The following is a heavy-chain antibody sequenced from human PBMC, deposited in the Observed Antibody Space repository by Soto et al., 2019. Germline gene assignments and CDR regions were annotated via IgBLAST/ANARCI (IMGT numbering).Heavy chain of an antibody. D-gene: IGHD6-19*01. CDR2: VSHDGRNT. CDR1: GFTFSDYA. Sequence: GGSLGLSCAASGFTFSDYAMHGVRQAPGKGLEWVAVVSHDGRNTHYADSVKGRFTISRDSSKNTVSLEMTSLRAEDTAVYYCAKGGRQWLVTSDFNYWGQGALVTVSS. J-gene: IGHJ4*02. V-gene: IGHV3-30*18. CDR3: AKGGRQWLVTSDFNY.